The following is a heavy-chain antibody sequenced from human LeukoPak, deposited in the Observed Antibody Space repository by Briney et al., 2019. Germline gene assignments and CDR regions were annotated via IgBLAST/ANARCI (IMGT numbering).Heavy chain of an antibody. D-gene: IGHD2-21*01. CDR2: ISAYNGNT. CDR3: ARDRDLTWFDP. J-gene: IGHJ5*02. CDR1: GYTFTSYG. Sequence: ASVKVSCKAYGYTFTSYGISWVRQAPGQGLEWMGWISAYNGNTNFAQKLQGRVTMTTDTSTSTAYMELRSLRSDDTAVYYCARDRDLTWFDPWGQGTLVTVSS. V-gene: IGHV1-18*01.